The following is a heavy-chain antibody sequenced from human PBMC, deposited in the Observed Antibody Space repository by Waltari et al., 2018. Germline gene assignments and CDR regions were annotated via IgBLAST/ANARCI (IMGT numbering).Heavy chain of an antibody. CDR1: GGSFSGSY. Sequence: QVQLQQWGAGLLKPSETLSLTCAVYGGSFSGSYWSCIRQPPGKGLEWIGEINHSGSTNDNPSLKSRVTISVDTSKNQFSLKLSSVTAADKAVYYCARVVAGRRGRGDVWGKGNKGTGYS. J-gene: IGHJ6*04. CDR2: INHSGST. D-gene: IGHD3-16*01. V-gene: IGHV4-34*01. CDR3: ARVVAGRRGRGDV.